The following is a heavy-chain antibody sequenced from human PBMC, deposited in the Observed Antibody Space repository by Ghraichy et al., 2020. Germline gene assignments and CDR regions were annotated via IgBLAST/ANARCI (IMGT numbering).Heavy chain of an antibody. D-gene: IGHD3-10*01. CDR1: GGSVSSGSYY. CDR2: IYYSGST. CDR3: ARDSSMVRGVITDPYYYGMDV. Sequence: SETLSLTCTVSGGSVSSGSYYWSWIRQPPGKGLEWIGYIYYSGSTNYNPSLKSRVTISVDTSKNQFSLKLSSVTAADTAVYYCARDSSMVRGVITDPYYYGMDVWGQGTTVTVSS. J-gene: IGHJ6*02. V-gene: IGHV4-61*01.